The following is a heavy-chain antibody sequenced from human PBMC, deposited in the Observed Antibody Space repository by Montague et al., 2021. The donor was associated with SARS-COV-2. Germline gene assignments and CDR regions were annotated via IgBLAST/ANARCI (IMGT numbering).Heavy chain of an antibody. V-gene: IGHV4-34*01. CDR3: ARGGGYSYGALDY. Sequence: SETLSLTCVVYGGSFSGYYWSWIRQPPGKGREWIGEINHSGSTNYNPSLKSRVTISVDTSKKPFSLRLNSVTAADTAVYYCARGGGYSYGALDYWGQGTLVTVSS. J-gene: IGHJ4*02. CDR1: GGSFSGYY. D-gene: IGHD5-18*01. CDR2: INHSGST.